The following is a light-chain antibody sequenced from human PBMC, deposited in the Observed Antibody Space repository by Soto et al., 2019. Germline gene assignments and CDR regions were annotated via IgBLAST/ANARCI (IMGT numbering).Light chain of an antibody. CDR3: SSYTSSSDYV. CDR2: DVS. V-gene: IGLV2-14*01. J-gene: IGLJ1*01. Sequence: QSVLTQPASVSGSPGQSITISCTGTSSDVGGYNYVSWYQQHPGKAPKLMIYDVSNRPSGVSNRFSGSKSGSMASLTISGLQAEDEADYYCSSYTSSSDYVFGTGTKVTVL. CDR1: SSDVGGYNY.